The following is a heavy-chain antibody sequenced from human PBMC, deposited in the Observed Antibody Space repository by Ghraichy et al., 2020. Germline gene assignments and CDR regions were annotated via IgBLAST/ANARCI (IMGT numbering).Heavy chain of an antibody. CDR3: AAARIVQVVGARTHNWFDP. V-gene: IGHV4-39*02. Sequence: ESLNISCSVSGDSIGSRSYYWGWVRQPPGKGLEWISSLYYSGHSYDNPSLKSRLIVSLDKSRTHFSLKLPSVTAADTAVYFCAAARIVQVVGARTHNWFDPWGQGILVVVSS. J-gene: IGHJ5*02. CDR1: GDSIGSRSYY. D-gene: IGHD1-14*01. CDR2: LYYSGHS.